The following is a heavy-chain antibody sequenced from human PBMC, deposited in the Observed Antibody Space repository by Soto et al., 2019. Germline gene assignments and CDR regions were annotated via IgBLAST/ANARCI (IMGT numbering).Heavy chain of an antibody. CDR2: FYYSGST. D-gene: IGHD2-15*01. Sequence: SETLSLTCTFSGGSVRGGGYYWSWLRQHPGKGLEWIANFYYSGSTYYNPSLKSRVSISVDTSKNQFFLKLSSVTAADTAVYYCARDRGVNTLYYYGVDVWGQGTTVT. CDR1: GGSVRGGGYY. V-gene: IGHV4-31*03. CDR3: ARDRGVNTLYYYGVDV. J-gene: IGHJ6*02.